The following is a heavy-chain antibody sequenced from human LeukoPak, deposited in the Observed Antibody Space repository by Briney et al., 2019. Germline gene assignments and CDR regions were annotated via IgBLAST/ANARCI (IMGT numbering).Heavy chain of an antibody. CDR2: ISDSGDST. CDR3: AKDPRDHSYGWSWRYFDY. CDR1: AFTFSSYG. Sequence: GGSLRLSCAASAFTFSSYGMSRVRQAPGKGLEWVSAISDSGDSTYYADSVKGRFTVSRDNSKNTLYLQMNSLRAEDTAVYYCAKDPRDHSYGWSWRYFDYWGQGTLVTVSS. D-gene: IGHD5-18*01. V-gene: IGHV3-23*01. J-gene: IGHJ4*02.